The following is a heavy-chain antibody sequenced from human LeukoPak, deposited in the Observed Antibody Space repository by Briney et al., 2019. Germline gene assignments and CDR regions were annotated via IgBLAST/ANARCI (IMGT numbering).Heavy chain of an antibody. CDR3: TTVHTGYYDFWSGYYRRVYYFDY. V-gene: IGHV3-15*01. CDR2: IKSKTDGGTT. D-gene: IGHD3-3*01. J-gene: IGHJ4*02. CDR1: GFTFSNAW. Sequence: GGSLRLSCAVSGFTFSNAWMSWVRQAPGRGLEWVGRIKSKTDGGTTDYAAPVKGRFTISRDDSKNTLYLQMNSLKTEDTAAYYCTTVHTGYYDFWSGYYRRVYYFDYWGQGTLVTVSS.